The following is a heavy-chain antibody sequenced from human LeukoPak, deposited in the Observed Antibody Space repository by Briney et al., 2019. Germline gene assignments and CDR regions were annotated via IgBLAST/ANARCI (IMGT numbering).Heavy chain of an antibody. D-gene: IGHD5-18*01. CDR3: ARDLGGYSYGFHY. CDR1: GFTFCSYE. Sequence: GGSLRLSCAASGFTFCSYEMNWLPQAPGKGLEGVSYISSSGSTIYYADSVKGRFTISRDNAKNSLYLEMNSLRAEDTAVYYCARDLGGYSYGFHYWGQGTLVTVSS. V-gene: IGHV3-48*03. CDR2: ISSSGSTI. J-gene: IGHJ4*02.